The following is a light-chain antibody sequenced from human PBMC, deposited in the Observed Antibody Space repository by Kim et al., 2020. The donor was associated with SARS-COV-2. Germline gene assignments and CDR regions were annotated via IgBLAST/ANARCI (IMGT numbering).Light chain of an antibody. J-gene: IGLJ3*02. CDR3: QSFDSSTHSWV. CDR2: END. CDR1: RGSIARSS. V-gene: IGLV6-57*03. Sequence: VTITCTRSRGSIARSSGQWYQQRPGSAPTTMIYENDRRPSGVPDRFSGSIDSSSNSASLTISGLKTEDEADYSCQSFDSSTHSWVFGGGTQLTVL.